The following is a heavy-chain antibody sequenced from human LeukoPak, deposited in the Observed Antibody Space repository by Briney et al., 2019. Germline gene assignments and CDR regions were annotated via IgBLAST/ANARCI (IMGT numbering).Heavy chain of an antibody. CDR1: GYTLTELS. CDR2: FDPEDGET. CDR3: ARCWTSSCYNGMDV. D-gene: IGHD6-13*01. J-gene: IGHJ6*02. V-gene: IGHV1-24*01. Sequence: ASVKVSFKVSGYTLTELSMHRVRQAPGKGLEWMGGFDPEDGETIYAQKFQGRVTMTEDTSTDTAYMELSSLRSEDTAVYYCARCWTSSCYNGMDVWGQGTTVTVSS.